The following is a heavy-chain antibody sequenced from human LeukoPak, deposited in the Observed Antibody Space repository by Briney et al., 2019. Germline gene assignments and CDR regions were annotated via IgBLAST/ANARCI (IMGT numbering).Heavy chain of an antibody. Sequence: KSSETLSLTCTVSGGSISSYYWSWIRQPPGKGLEWIGYIYYSGSTNYNPSLKSRVTISVDTSKNQFSLKLASVTAADTAVYYCARDYNSVTHWFFDLWGRGTLVTVSP. CDR3: ARDYNSVTHWFFDL. V-gene: IGHV4-59*01. CDR1: GGSISSYY. J-gene: IGHJ2*01. CDR2: IYYSGST. D-gene: IGHD4-17*01.